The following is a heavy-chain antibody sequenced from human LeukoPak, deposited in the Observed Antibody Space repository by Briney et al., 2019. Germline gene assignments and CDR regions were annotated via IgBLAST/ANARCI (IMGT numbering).Heavy chain of an antibody. J-gene: IGHJ4*02. Sequence: TGGSLRLSCAASGFTFSDYYMSWIRQAPGKGLVWVSRIKGDGSSTTYADSVKGRFTISRDNAKNTLYLQMNSLTAEDTAVYYCARGAYCGGDCPLPNSLYWGRGTLVTVSS. D-gene: IGHD2-21*01. CDR2: IKGDGSST. V-gene: IGHV3-74*01. CDR1: GFTFSDYY. CDR3: ARGAYCGGDCPLPNSLY.